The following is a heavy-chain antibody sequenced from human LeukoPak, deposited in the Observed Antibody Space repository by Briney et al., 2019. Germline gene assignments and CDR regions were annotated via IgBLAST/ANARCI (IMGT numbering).Heavy chain of an antibody. CDR2: IRNDGSNK. CDR3: AKAFYGSGSYPQDY. Sequence: PGGSLRLSRAASGFTFASYGMHWVRQAPGKGLEWLAFIRNDGSNKYYADSVKGRFTISRDNSKNTLYLQMSSLRAEDTAVYYCAKAFYGSGSYPQDYWGQGTLVTVSS. J-gene: IGHJ4*02. D-gene: IGHD3-10*01. CDR1: GFTFASYG. V-gene: IGHV3-30*02.